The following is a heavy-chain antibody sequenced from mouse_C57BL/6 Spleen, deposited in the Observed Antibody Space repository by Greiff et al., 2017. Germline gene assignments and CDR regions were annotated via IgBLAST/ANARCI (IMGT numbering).Heavy chain of an antibody. CDR3: ARGGAYYSNHEGYAGDYAMDY. CDR1: GYTFTSYW. V-gene: IGHV1-64*01. J-gene: IGHJ4*01. D-gene: IGHD2-5*01. Sequence: VKLQQPGAELVRPGASVKLSCKASGYTFTSYWMHWVKQRPGQGLEWIGMIHPNSGSTNYNEKFKSKATLTVDQSSSTAYMQLSRLTSEDSAVYYCARGGAYYSNHEGYAGDYAMDYWGQGTSVTVSS. CDR2: IHPNSGST.